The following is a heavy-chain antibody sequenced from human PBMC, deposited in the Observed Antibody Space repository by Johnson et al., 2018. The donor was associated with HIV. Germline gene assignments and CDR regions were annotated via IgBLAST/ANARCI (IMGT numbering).Heavy chain of an antibody. CDR1: GFTVSSNY. Sequence: MQLVESGGGVVQPGRSLRLSCAASGFTVSSNYMSWVRQAPGKGLEWVSVIYSGGGTYYPGSVKGRFTISRENAKNSLYLQMNSLRAGDTAVYYCARAIGDGYPGMKAFDIWGQGTMVTVSS. D-gene: IGHD5-24*01. CDR3: ARAIGDGYPGMKAFDI. CDR2: IYSGGGT. J-gene: IGHJ3*02. V-gene: IGHV3-66*01.